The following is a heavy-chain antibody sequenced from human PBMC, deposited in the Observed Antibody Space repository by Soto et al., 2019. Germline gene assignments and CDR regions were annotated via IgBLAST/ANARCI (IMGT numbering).Heavy chain of an antibody. V-gene: IGHV3-30*18. CDR1: GFTFSSYG. J-gene: IGHJ6*02. CDR3: AKDMLKTPLNQGNYYYYYGMDV. CDR2: ISYDGSNK. Sequence: PGGSLRLSCAASGFTFSSYGMHWVRQAPGKGLEWVAVISYDGSNKYYADSVKGRFTISRDNSKNTLYLQMNSLRAEDTAVYYCAKDMLKTPLNQGNYYYYYGMDVWGQGTKVTVSS. D-gene: IGHD3-10*02.